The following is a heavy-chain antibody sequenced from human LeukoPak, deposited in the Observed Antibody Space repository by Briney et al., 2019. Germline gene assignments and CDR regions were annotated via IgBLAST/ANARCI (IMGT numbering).Heavy chain of an antibody. Sequence: GASVKVPCKASGGTFSSYAISWVRQAPGQGLEWMGRIIPILGIANYAQKFQGRVTITADKSTSTAYMELSSLRSEDTAVYYCARATIVGATTRFDYWGQGTLVTVSS. CDR2: IIPILGIA. J-gene: IGHJ4*02. V-gene: IGHV1-69*04. D-gene: IGHD1-26*01. CDR3: ARATIVGATTRFDY. CDR1: GGTFSSYA.